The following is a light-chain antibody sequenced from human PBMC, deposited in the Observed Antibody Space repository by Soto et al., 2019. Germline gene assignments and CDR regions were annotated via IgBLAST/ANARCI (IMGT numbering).Light chain of an antibody. CDR1: QGISSY. CDR3: QQYYSYPWT. CDR2: AAS. J-gene: IGKJ1*01. V-gene: IGKV1-8*01. Sequence: AIRMTQSPSSFSASTGDRVTITCRASQGISSYLAWYQQKPGKAPKLLIYAASTLQSGVPSRFSGSGSGTDFTLTISCLQSEDFATCYCQQYYSYPWTFGQGNKVEIK.